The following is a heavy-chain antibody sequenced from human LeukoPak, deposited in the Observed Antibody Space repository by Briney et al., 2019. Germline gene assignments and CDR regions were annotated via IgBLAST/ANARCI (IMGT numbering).Heavy chain of an antibody. V-gene: IGHV3-21*01. CDR1: GFTFSSYS. J-gene: IGHJ4*02. Sequence: RPGGSLRLSCAASGFTFSSYSMYWVRQAPGKGLEWVSSISSSSSYIFYADSVKGRLTISRDNAKNSLYLQMNSLRAEDTAVYYCARQGPFSSSTIFDYWGQGTLVTVSS. D-gene: IGHD6-6*01. CDR2: ISSSSSYI. CDR3: ARQGPFSSSTIFDY.